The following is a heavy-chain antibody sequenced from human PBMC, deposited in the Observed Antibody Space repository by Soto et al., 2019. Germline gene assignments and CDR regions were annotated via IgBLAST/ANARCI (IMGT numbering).Heavy chain of an antibody. CDR1: GFTFSVYA. Sequence: EVRLLESGGGLVQPGGSLRLSCAASGFTFSVYAMSWVRQAPGKGLEWVSGISGSGDSTHYADSVKGRFTVSRDNSKSMLDLQTNSLRAEATAIYYCAKALYGGFTYWGQGTLVTVSS. J-gene: IGHJ4*02. CDR2: ISGSGDST. D-gene: IGHD3-10*01. CDR3: AKALYGGFTY. V-gene: IGHV3-23*01.